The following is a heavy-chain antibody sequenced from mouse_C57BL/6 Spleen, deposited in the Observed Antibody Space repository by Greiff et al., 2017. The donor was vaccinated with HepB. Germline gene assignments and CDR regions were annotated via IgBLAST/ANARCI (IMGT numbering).Heavy chain of an antibody. V-gene: IGHV1-81*01. CDR2: IYPRSGNT. CDR1: GYTFTSYG. J-gene: IGHJ2*01. CDR3: ATPNPGDYFDY. Sequence: VQRVESGAELARPGASVKLSCKASGYTFTSYGISWVKQRTGQGLEWIGEIYPRSGNTYYNEKFKGKATLTADKSSSTAYMELRSLTSEDSAVYFCATPNPGDYFDYWGQGTTLTVSS.